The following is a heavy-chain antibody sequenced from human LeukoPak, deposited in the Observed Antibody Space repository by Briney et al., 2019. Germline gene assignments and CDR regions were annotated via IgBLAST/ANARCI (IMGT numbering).Heavy chain of an antibody. V-gene: IGHV1-69*06. D-gene: IGHD3-9*01. CDR3: ATNYEILSGYPKNYYFHI. CDR2: IIPLFRTA. Sequence: GASVKVSCKASGGTFSSYAISWVRQAPGQGLEWMGGIIPLFRTANYAQKFRGRVTITADKSTNTAFMELSRLRSEDTAMYYCATNYEILSGYPKNYYFHIWGQGTMVTVSS. J-gene: IGHJ3*02. CDR1: GGTFSSYA.